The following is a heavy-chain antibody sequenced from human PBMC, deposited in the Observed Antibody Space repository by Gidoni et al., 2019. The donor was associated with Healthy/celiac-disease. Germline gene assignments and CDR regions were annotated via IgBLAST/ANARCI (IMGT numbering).Heavy chain of an antibody. D-gene: IGHD3-22*01. J-gene: IGHJ4*02. Sequence: LQLQESGPGLVKPSETISLTCTADCGSIGSSSYYWCWIRQPPGKGLEWIGSIYYSGSTYYNPSLKSRVTISVDTSKNQFSLKLSSVTAADTAVYYCVSDDSSGYDYWGQGTLVTVSS. CDR1: CGSIGSSSYY. CDR2: IYYSGST. CDR3: VSDDSSGYDY. V-gene: IGHV4-39*01.